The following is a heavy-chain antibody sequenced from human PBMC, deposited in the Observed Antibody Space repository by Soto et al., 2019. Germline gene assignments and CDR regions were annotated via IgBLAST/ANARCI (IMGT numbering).Heavy chain of an antibody. CDR1: GFTFSKHW. D-gene: IGHD3-10*01. Sequence: EVQLVESEGGLVQPGESLILSCAGSGFTFSKHWIHWVRQAPGQGLVWVSRTKTDGSTSYTDSVEGRFSISRDNAKNTLYLQMNSLRAEDTAVYYCARDMRAVPWYGGVSSSFDMWGQGTMVTVSS. V-gene: IGHV3-74*01. CDR2: TKTDGST. CDR3: ARDMRAVPWYGGVSSSFDM. J-gene: IGHJ3*02.